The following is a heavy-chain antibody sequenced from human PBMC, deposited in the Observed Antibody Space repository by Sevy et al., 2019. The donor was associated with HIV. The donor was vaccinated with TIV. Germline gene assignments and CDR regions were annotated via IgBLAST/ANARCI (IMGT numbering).Heavy chain of an antibody. V-gene: IGHV4-31*03. CDR1: GGSISSGGYY. J-gene: IGHJ5*02. CDR3: ARSPSYDSSGYQRRPVFDP. Sequence: LSLTCTVSGGSISSGGYYWSWIRQHPGKGLEWIGYIYYSGSTYYNPSLKSRVTISVDTSKNQFSLKLSSVTAADTAVYYCARSPSYDSSGYQRRPVFDPWGQGTLVTVSS. D-gene: IGHD3-22*01. CDR2: IYYSGST.